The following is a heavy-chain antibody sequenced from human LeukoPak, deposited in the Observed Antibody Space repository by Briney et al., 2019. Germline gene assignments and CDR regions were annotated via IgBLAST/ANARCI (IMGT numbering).Heavy chain of an antibody. V-gene: IGHV1-2*02. J-gene: IGHJ6*02. CDR1: GSTFTGYY. CDR2: INPNSGGT. CDR3: ARDGIDYGDPWRV. D-gene: IGHD4-17*01. Sequence: ASVNVSFKASGSTFTGYYMHWVRQAPGQGLEWMEWINPNSGGTNYAQKFQGRVTMTRDTSISTAYMELSRLRSDDTAVYYCARDGIDYGDPWRVCGQGTTVTVSS.